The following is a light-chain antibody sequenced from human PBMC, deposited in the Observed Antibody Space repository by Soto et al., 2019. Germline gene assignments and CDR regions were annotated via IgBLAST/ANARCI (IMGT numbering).Light chain of an antibody. V-gene: IGLV2-11*01. Sequence: QSALTQPRSVSGSPGQSVTISCTGTSSDVGGYNYVSWYQHHPGKVPRLIIHDVSKRPSGVPDRFSGSKSGNTASLTIFGLQAEDEADYYCSSYTTSSTLRVFGGGTKLTVL. J-gene: IGLJ3*02. CDR1: SSDVGGYNY. CDR3: SSYTTSSTLRV. CDR2: DVS.